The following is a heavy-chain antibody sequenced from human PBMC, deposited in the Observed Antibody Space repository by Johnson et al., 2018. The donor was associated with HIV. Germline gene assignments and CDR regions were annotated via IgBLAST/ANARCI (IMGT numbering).Heavy chain of an antibody. J-gene: IGHJ3*02. D-gene: IGHD3-22*01. Sequence: MQLVESGGGLVQPGGSLRLSCAASGFTFSSYAMSWVRQAPGKGLAWVSTISGSGGSTYYADSVKGRFTISRDNSKNTLYLQMNRLRAEDTAVYYCAKDPTTYYYDSSGYRTGGDAFDIWGQGTMVTVSS. CDR1: GFTFSSYA. CDR2: ISGSGGST. CDR3: AKDPTTYYYDSSGYRTGGDAFDI. V-gene: IGHV3-23*04.